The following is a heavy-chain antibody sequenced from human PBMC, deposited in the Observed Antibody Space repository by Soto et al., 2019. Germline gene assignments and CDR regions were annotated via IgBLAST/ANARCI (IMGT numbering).Heavy chain of an antibody. CDR2: TYYRSKWYN. J-gene: IGHJ3*02. Sequence: SQTLSLTCAISGDSVSSNIAAWNWIRQSPSRGLEWLGRTYYRSKWYNDYAVSVKSPKTVNPDTSKNKFSMQLNSVTPEDTAVYYCARGKQLDSVQKRNDAFDIWGQGTMVTVSS. CDR1: GDSVSSNIAA. CDR3: ARGKQLDSVQKRNDAFDI. D-gene: IGHD6-13*01. V-gene: IGHV6-1*01.